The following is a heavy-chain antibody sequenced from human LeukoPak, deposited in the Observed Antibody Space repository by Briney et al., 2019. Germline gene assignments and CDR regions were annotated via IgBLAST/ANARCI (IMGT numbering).Heavy chain of an antibody. CDR1: GYTFTGHY. V-gene: IGHV1-2*02. J-gene: IGHJ4*02. CDR3: ASSGPLVMIHFGY. CDR2: INPNSGGT. D-gene: IGHD3-16*01. Sequence: ASVKVSCKASGYTFTGHYMHWVRQAPGQGLEWMGWINPNSGGTNYAQKFQGRVTMTRDTSISTAYMELSRLRSDDTAVYYCASSGPLVMIHFGYWGQGTLVTVSS.